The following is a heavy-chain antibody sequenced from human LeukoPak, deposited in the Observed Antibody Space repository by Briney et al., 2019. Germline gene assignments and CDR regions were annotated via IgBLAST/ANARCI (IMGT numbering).Heavy chain of an antibody. CDR2: ISSSITI. V-gene: IGHV3-48*02. Sequence: GGSLRLSCPVSGFTFSTYYMNWVRQAPGKGLEWISYISSSITIYYADSVKGRFTISRDNAKNSLYLQMNSLRDEDTAVYYCARRAYDAFGVWGQGTMVTVSS. CDR3: ARRAYDAFGV. D-gene: IGHD2-21*01. J-gene: IGHJ3*01. CDR1: GFTFSTYY.